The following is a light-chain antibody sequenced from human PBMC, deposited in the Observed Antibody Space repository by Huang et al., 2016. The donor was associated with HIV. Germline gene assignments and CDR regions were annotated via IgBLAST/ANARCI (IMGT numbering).Light chain of an antibody. V-gene: IGKV3-15*01. J-gene: IGKJ3*01. Sequence: EIIMTQSPATLSVSPGERATLSCRASQSVNTNSAWYQQKPGQAPRLLIIGASKRATGIPARFSGSGSGTEFTLTISSLQSEDFAVYFCQQYDTPPTTFGPGTKVDI. CDR1: QSVNTN. CDR3: QQYDTPPTT. CDR2: GAS.